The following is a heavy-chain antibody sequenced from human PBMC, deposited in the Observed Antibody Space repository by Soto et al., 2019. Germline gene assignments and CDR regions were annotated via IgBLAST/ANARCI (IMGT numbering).Heavy chain of an antibody. CDR3: ARDLSNSYYYYEGRDV. J-gene: IGHJ6*02. V-gene: IGHV3-48*02. D-gene: IGHD5-18*01. Sequence: PGGSLRLSCAASGFTFSSYSMNWVRQAPGKGLEWVSYISSSSSTIYYADSVKGRFTISRDNAKNSLYLQMSSLRDEDTAVYYCARDLSNSYYYYEGRDVWGQGTTVTVSS. CDR1: GFTFSSYS. CDR2: ISSSSSTI.